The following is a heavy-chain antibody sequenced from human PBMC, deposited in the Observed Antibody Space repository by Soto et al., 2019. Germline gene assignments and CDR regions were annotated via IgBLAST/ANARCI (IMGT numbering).Heavy chain of an antibody. CDR2: MYNTGST. D-gene: IGHD2-21*02. J-gene: IGHJ6*02. Sequence: SATLSLTCTVDGCSISSYYWSWIRQPPGKGLEWIGYMYNTGSTIYNPSLQSRVTISVDTSKNQFSLKLNSVTAADTAVYYCARDLWGYCGADCYPLDVWGQGTTVTVS. V-gene: IGHV4-59*01. CDR1: GCSISSYY. CDR3: ARDLWGYCGADCYPLDV.